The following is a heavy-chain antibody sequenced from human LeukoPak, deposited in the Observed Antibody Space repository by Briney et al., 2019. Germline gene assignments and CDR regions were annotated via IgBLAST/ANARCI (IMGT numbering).Heavy chain of an antibody. D-gene: IGHD2-2*01. J-gene: IGHJ5*02. CDR1: GGSISSTIYY. CDR3: ARGRRYHDWFDP. Sequence: SESLSLTCTVSGGSISSTIYYWGWIRQPPGKGLEWIGGMYYSGSTYYNPSLKSRVTMSVDTSKNQFSLKLSSVTAADTAVYYCARGRRYHDWFDPWGQGTLVTVSS. CDR2: MYYSGST. V-gene: IGHV4-39*01.